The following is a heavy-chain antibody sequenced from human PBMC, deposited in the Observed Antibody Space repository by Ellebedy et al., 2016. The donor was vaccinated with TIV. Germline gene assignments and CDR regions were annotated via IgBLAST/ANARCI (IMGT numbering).Heavy chain of an antibody. CDR3: AKGWLGAGAGTDFDY. CDR2: ISDSGGNT. J-gene: IGHJ4*02. Sequence: GESLKISXAASGFPFSSYAMSWVRQAPGKGLEWVSSISDSGGNTYYADSVRGRFTFSRNNSKNTLYLQMNSLRAEVTAVYYCAKGWLGAGAGTDFDYWGRGTLVTVSS. CDR1: GFPFSSYA. V-gene: IGHV3-23*01. D-gene: IGHD6-13*01.